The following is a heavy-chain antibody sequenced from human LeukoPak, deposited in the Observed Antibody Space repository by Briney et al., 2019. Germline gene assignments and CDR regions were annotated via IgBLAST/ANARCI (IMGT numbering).Heavy chain of an antibody. CDR2: IRYDGSNK. CDR1: GFTFSSYG. J-gene: IGHJ4*02. Sequence: GGSLRLSCAASGFTFSSYGMHWVRQAPGKGLEWVAFIRYDGSNKYYADSVKGRFTISRDNSKNTLYLQMNSLRAEDTAVYYCAKSPPFVVVPAAIINWGQGTLVTVSS. V-gene: IGHV3-30*02. CDR3: AKSPPFVVVPAAIIN. D-gene: IGHD2-2*01.